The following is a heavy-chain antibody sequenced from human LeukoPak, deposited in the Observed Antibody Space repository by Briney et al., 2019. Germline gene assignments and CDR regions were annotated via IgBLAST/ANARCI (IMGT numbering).Heavy chain of an antibody. V-gene: IGHV5-51*01. CDR2: IYPGDSDT. Sequence: GESLKISCQGSGSSFTSYWIGWVREMPGKGLEWMGLIYPGDSDTRYSPSFQGQVTISADKSISTAYLQWSSLKASDTAMYYCARQRAYGDYPMGYWGQGTLVTVSS. CDR1: GSSFTSYW. J-gene: IGHJ4*02. CDR3: ARQRAYGDYPMGY. D-gene: IGHD4-17*01.